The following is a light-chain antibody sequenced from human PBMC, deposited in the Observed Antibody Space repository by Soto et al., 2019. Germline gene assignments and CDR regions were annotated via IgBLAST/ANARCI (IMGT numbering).Light chain of an antibody. CDR3: SSYTSKSSLI. CDR1: SSNIGANYD. J-gene: IGLJ2*01. V-gene: IGLV1-40*01. CDR2: GNN. Sequence: QSVLTQPPSVSGAPGQRVTISCTGSSSNIGANYDVHWYQHRPGTAPKLLIFGNNNRPSGVPDRFSGSKSGTSASLAITGLQAEDEADYYCSSYTSKSSLIFGGGTKLTVL.